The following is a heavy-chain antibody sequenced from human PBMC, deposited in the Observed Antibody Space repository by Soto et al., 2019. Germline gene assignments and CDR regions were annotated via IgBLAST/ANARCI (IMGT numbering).Heavy chain of an antibody. CDR1: GYTFTSYY. Sequence: QVQLMQSGAEVKKPGASVRVSCVASGYTFTSYYMHWVRQAPGQGLEWLGVIKLSGGSTTYAQRFRGRVTVTRDTSTSTVYMELLSLRSEDTAVYHCAREGNSYSGMDVWGQGTTVTVS. CDR2: IKLSGGST. V-gene: IGHV1-46*01. J-gene: IGHJ6*02. CDR3: AREGNSYSGMDV.